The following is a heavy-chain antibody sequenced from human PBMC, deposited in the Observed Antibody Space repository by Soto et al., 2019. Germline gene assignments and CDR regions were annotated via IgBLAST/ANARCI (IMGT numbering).Heavy chain of an antibody. CDR2: SYYSGSN. CDR3: ARTPGY. Sequence: QVQLQESGPGLVKPSQTLSLTCTVSGGSISSGGYYWSWIRQHPGKGREWIGYSYYSGSNYYNPSPSSGXTISVDTSKNQFPLKLSSVTAADRAVYYCARTPGYRGQGTLVTVSS. V-gene: IGHV4-31*03. J-gene: IGHJ4*02. CDR1: GGSISSGGYY.